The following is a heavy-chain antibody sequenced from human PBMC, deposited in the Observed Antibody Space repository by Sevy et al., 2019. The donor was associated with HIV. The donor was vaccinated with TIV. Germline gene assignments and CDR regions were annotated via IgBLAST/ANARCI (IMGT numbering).Heavy chain of an antibody. CDR1: GFPFGSHS. CDR3: AKDRRRGYSFGLDS. D-gene: IGHD5-18*01. V-gene: IGHV3-30*18. Sequence: GGSLRLSCVGSGFPFGSHSMHWVRQAPGKGLEWVAVISYDGDKKYYADSVKGRFTISRDNSKNTLFLQMNSLRGDDTAVYYCAKDRRRGYSFGLDSWGQGTLVTVSS. J-gene: IGHJ5*01. CDR2: ISYDGDKK.